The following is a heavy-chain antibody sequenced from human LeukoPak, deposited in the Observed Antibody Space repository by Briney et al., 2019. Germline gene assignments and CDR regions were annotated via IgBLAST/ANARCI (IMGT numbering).Heavy chain of an antibody. D-gene: IGHD2-15*01. V-gene: IGHV4-34*01. CDR2: INHSGGT. J-gene: IGHJ6*02. Sequence: PSETLSLTCAVYGASLTGYYWSWFHQPPGKGLEWIGEINHSGGTNYNPSLKSRVTISLDTSNNQFSLKLNSVTAADTAVYYCARLLPLQGGDVWGQGTTVTVSS. CDR3: ARLLPLQGGDV. CDR1: GASLTGYY.